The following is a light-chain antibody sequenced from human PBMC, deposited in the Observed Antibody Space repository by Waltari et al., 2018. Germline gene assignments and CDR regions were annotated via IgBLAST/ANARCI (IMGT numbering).Light chain of an antibody. CDR2: NTS. Sequence: EIEMTQSPPFLSVSVGDRVTITCRASHTLNTWLAWYQQKPGKPPRVLIYNTSTLETGVPSRFSGSASATEFTLTISSLQPDDSATYYCQQYNSYSTFGQGTKLEIK. CDR3: QQYNSYST. V-gene: IGKV1-5*03. CDR1: HTLNTW. J-gene: IGKJ2*01.